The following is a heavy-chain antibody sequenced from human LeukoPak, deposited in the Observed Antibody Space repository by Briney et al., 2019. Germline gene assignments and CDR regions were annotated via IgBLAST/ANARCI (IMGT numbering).Heavy chain of an antibody. CDR2: IYHSGST. Sequence: SETLSLTCTVSGGSISSGGYYWSWIRQPPGKGLEWIGYIYHSGSTYYNPSLKSRVTISVDRSKNQFSLKLSSVTAADTAVYYCARGDSSGYYTYWGQGTLVTVSS. CDR1: GGSISSGGYY. CDR3: ARGDSSGYYTY. D-gene: IGHD3-22*01. V-gene: IGHV4-30-2*01. J-gene: IGHJ4*02.